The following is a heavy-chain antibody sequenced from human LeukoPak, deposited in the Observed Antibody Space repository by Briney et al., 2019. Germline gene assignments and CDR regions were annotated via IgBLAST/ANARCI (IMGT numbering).Heavy chain of an antibody. CDR3: AREAGHSGGSYFDY. Sequence: GASVKVSCKASGYTFTRYDMNWVRQATGQGLEWMGWMNPNSGNTGYAQKFQGRVTMTRNTSISTAYMELSSLRSEDTAVYYCAREAGHSGGSYFDYWGQGALVTVSS. CDR1: GYTFTRYD. V-gene: IGHV1-8*01. CDR2: MNPNSGNT. D-gene: IGHD1-26*01. J-gene: IGHJ4*02.